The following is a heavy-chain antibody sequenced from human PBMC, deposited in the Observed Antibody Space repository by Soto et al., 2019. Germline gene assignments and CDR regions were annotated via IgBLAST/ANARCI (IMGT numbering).Heavy chain of an antibody. Sequence: SETLSLTCAVYGGSFSGYYWSWIRQPPGKGLEWIGEINHSGSTNYNPSLKSRVTISVDTSKNQFSLKLSSVTAADTAVYYCARFRRRIAARRGWFDPWGQGTLVTVSS. V-gene: IGHV4-34*01. D-gene: IGHD6-6*01. CDR3: ARFRRRIAARRGWFDP. J-gene: IGHJ5*02. CDR2: INHSGST. CDR1: GGSFSGYY.